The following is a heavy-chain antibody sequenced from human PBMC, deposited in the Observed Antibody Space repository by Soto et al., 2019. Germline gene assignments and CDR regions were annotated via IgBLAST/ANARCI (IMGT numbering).Heavy chain of an antibody. Sequence: GSVKVCCKASGYTFPNYGITLVRQAPGQGLEWMGWISAYKANIKYAQKFQGRVTLTTDTSTSTDYMELRSLRSDDTAIYYCARDLDGSVVAAYWGQGTLVTVSS. D-gene: IGHD3-10*01. V-gene: IGHV1-18*01. CDR1: GYTFPNYG. J-gene: IGHJ4*02. CDR3: ARDLDGSVVAAY. CDR2: ISAYKANI.